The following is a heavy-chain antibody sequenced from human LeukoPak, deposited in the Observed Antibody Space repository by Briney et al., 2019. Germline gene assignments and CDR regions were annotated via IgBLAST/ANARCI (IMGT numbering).Heavy chain of an antibody. V-gene: IGHV4-39*07. CDR2: VHHTGRA. CDR3: AREPDA. J-gene: IGHJ5*02. Sequence: SETLSLTCTVSGDSISGSNYHWGWLRQPPGKGLEWLGTVHHTGRAFYNPSLRGRTTVSVDTSKNQFSLKLTSVTAADTAVYYCAREPDAWGQGTLVTVSS. CDR1: GDSISGSNYH.